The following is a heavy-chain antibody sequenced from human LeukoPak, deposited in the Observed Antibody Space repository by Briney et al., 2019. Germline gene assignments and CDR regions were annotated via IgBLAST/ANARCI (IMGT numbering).Heavy chain of an antibody. D-gene: IGHD2-8*02. CDR1: GGSMSTYY. J-gene: IGHJ4*02. CDR3: ARGVRVGNFDS. Sequence: PSETLSLTCTVSGGSMSTYYWSWIRQPPGRGLQWIGYVFYSGSTNYNPSLKGRVTISVDTSKNQFSLKLSSVTAADTAVYYCARGVRVGNFDSWGQGTLVTVSS. V-gene: IGHV4-59*01. CDR2: VFYSGST.